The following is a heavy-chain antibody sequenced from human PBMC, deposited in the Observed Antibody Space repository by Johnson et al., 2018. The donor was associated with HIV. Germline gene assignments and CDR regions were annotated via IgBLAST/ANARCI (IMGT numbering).Heavy chain of an antibody. V-gene: IGHV3-53*01. J-gene: IGHJ3*02. D-gene: IGHD2-21*02. CDR3: ARASDSYCSADCYGDGFQI. CDR2: IYSGGST. CDR1: GFTVSSNY. Sequence: VQLVESGGGLIQPGGSLRLSCAASGFTVSSNYMSWVRQAPGKGLEWVSVIYSGGSTYYADSVKGSFTISRDNAKKSLYLQMNSLRAEDTALYYCARASDSYCSADCYGDGFQISDQGTKVIVSS.